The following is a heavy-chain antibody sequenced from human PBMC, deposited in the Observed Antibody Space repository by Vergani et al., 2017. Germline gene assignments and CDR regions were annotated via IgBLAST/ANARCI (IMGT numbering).Heavy chain of an antibody. J-gene: IGHJ5*02. CDR1: GYSFTSYW. CDR3: ARVGWSYYDSSGYYYAPGGWFDP. D-gene: IGHD3-22*01. CDR2: IDPSDSYT. Sequence: EVELGQSGAEVKTPGESLRISCKGSGYSFTSYWIRWVRQIPGQGLEWMGRIDPSDSYTKYSPSFQGHVPIPADKSISTAYLQWSSLKASDTAMYYCARVGWSYYDSSGYYYAPGGWFDPWGQGTLVTVSS. V-gene: IGHV5-10-1*03.